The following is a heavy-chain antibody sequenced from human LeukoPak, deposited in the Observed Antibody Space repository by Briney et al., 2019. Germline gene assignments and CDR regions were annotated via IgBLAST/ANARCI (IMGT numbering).Heavy chain of an antibody. J-gene: IGHJ4*02. Sequence: SETLSLTCTVSGGSISSYYWSWIRQPPGKGLECIGYIYTSGSTNYNPSLKSRVTISVDTSKNQFSLKLSSVTAADTAVYYCARSTDSSGYSPSGYWGQGTLVTVSS. D-gene: IGHD3-22*01. V-gene: IGHV4-4*09. CDR2: IYTSGST. CDR1: GGSISSYY. CDR3: ARSTDSSGYSPSGY.